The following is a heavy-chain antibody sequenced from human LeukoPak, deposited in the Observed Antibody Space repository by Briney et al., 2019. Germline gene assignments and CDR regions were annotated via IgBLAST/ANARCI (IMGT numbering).Heavy chain of an antibody. CDR3: ASSGGSSTWSHNWLDP. CDR2: INHSGGT. V-gene: IGHV4-34*01. CDR1: RGSFSGFY. J-gene: IGHJ5*02. Sequence: SETLSLTCAVYRGSFSGFYWSWIRQAPGKGLEWIGEINHSGGTSYIPSLKSRVTISIDTSKGQFSLKLTSVTAADTAVYYCASSGGSSTWSHNWLDPWGQGTLVTVSS. D-gene: IGHD6-13*01.